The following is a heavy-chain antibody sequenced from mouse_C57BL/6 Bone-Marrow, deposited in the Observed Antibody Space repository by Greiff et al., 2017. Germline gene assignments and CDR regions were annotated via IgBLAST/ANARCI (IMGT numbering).Heavy chain of an antibody. CDR1: GFNIKDDY. D-gene: IGHD2-5*01. Sequence: VQLQQSGAELVRPGASVKLSCTASGFNIKDDYMHWVKQRPGQGLEWIGEIDPSDSYTNYNQKFKGKSTLTVDKSSSTAYMQLSSLTSEDSAVYYCARSGYSNYVYYYAMDYWGQGTSVTVSS. V-gene: IGHV1-69*01. CDR3: ARSGYSNYVYYYAMDY. CDR2: IDPSDSYT. J-gene: IGHJ4*01.